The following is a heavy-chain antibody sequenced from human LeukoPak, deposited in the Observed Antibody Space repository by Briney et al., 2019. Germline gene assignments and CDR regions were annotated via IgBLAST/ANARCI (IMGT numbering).Heavy chain of an antibody. CDR3: AAIGDIVLVPAIPDC. V-gene: IGHV4-39*07. CDR2: IYYSGST. CDR1: GGSISSSIYY. J-gene: IGHJ4*02. Sequence: SETLSLTCTVSGGSISSSIYYWVWIRQPPGKGLEWIANIYYSGSTYYNPSLKSRVTISVDTSKNLFSLRLNSVTAADTAVYYCAAIGDIVLVPAIPDCWGQGTLVTVSS. D-gene: IGHD2-2*01.